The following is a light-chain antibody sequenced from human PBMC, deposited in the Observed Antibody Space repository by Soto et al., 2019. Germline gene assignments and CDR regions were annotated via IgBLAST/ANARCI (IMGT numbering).Light chain of an antibody. CDR3: ASWDDSLNGPV. V-gene: IGLV1-44*01. CDR2: SDY. J-gene: IGLJ2*01. CDR1: SSNIGSNA. Sequence: QSVLTHPPSASGTPGQRVTITCSGSSSNIGSNAVNWYQQLPGTAPKLLIYSDYQRPSGVPDRFSGSKSGTSASLAISGLQSEDEAAYYRASWDDSLNGPVFGGGTKVTVL.